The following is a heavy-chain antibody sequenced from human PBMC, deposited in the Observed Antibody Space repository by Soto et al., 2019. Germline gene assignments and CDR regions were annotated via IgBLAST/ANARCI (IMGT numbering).Heavy chain of an antibody. CDR1: GFTFSFYS. V-gene: IGHV3-48*02. J-gene: IGHJ4*02. CDR3: ARDDDTSGYYPGDFDY. CDR2: ISGSSSTI. Sequence: EVQLMESGGGLVQRGGSLRLSCAASGFTFSFYSMNWVRQAPGKGPEWVSYISGSSSTIYYADSVKGRFTISRDNAKDSLYLQMNSLRDEDTAVYYCARDDDTSGYYPGDFDYWGQGTLVTVSS. D-gene: IGHD3-22*01.